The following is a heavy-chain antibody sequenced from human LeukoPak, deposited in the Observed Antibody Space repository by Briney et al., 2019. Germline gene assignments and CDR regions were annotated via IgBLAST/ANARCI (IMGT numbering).Heavy chain of an antibody. Sequence: GGSLRLSCTASGFTFDDYGMSWVRQAPGKGLEWVSGINWNGGNTGYADSVKGRFTISRDNVKNSLYLQMNSLRAEDTALYYCARAPGVRYYYYMDVWGKGTTVTVSS. D-gene: IGHD2-8*01. CDR2: INWNGGNT. J-gene: IGHJ6*03. V-gene: IGHV3-20*04. CDR3: ARAPGVRYYYYMDV. CDR1: GFTFDDYG.